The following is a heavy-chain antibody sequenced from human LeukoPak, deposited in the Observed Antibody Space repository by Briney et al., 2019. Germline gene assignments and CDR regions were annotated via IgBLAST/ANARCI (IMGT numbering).Heavy chain of an antibody. D-gene: IGHD5-18*01. V-gene: IGHV1-46*01. CDR1: GYTFTSYY. Sequence: ASVKVSCKASGYTFTSYYMHWVRQAPRQGLEGMGIINPSGGSTSYAQKFQGRVTMTRDTSTSTVYMELSSLRSEDTAVYYCARDGVSIWEPTAMVPDYWGQGTLVTASS. CDR3: ARDGVSIWEPTAMVPDY. J-gene: IGHJ4*02. CDR2: INPSGGST.